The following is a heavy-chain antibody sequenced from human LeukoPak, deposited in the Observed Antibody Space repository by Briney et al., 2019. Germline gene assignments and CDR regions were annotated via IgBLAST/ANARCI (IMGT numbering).Heavy chain of an antibody. CDR2: ISYDGSNK. CDR3: ARDLLAADYYGMDV. V-gene: IGHV3-30-3*01. CDR1: GFTFSSYA. D-gene: IGHD6-13*01. J-gene: IGHJ6*02. Sequence: GGSLRLSCAASGFTFSSYAMRWVRQAPGKGLEWVAVISYDGSNKYYADSVKGRFTISRDNSKNTLYLQMNSLRAEDTAVYYCARDLLAADYYGMDVWGQGTTVTVSS.